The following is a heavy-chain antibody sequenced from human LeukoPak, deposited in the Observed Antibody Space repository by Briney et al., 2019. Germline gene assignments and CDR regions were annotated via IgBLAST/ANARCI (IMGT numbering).Heavy chain of an antibody. CDR1: GLTFSSYG. Sequence: PGGSLRLSCAASGLTFSSYGMHWVRQAPGKGLEWVAVIWYDGSNKYYADSVKGRFTISRDNSKNTLYLQMNSLRAEDTAVYYCAKEKRVTGTPPRYFDYWGQGTLVTVSS. J-gene: IGHJ4*02. V-gene: IGHV3-33*06. D-gene: IGHD1-20*01. CDR2: IWYDGSNK. CDR3: AKEKRVTGTPPRYFDY.